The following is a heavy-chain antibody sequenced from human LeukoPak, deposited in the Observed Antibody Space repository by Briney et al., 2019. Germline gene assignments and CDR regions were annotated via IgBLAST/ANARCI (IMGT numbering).Heavy chain of an antibody. D-gene: IGHD5-24*01. J-gene: IGHJ4*02. Sequence: ASVKVSCKASGYTFTSYGISWVRQAPGQGLEWMGWISAYNGNTNYAQKFQGRVTMTRDTSISTAYMELNRLRSDDTAVYYCARGDGDGYNFWYWGQGTLVTVPS. CDR2: ISAYNGNT. V-gene: IGHV1-18*01. CDR3: ARGDGDGYNFWY. CDR1: GYTFTSYG.